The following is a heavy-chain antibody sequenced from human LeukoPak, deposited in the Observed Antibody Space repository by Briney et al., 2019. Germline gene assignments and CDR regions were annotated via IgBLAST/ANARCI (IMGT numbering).Heavy chain of an antibody. V-gene: IGHV3-21*01. CDR2: ISSSSSYI. CDR3: AKESDVAAAGIDY. J-gene: IGHJ4*02. D-gene: IGHD6-13*01. Sequence: PGGSLRLSCAASGFPFSSYSMNWVRQAPGKGLEWVSSISSSSSYIYYADSVKGRFTISRDNSKNTLYLQMNSLRVEDTAVYYCAKESDVAAAGIDYWGQGTLVTVSS. CDR1: GFPFSSYS.